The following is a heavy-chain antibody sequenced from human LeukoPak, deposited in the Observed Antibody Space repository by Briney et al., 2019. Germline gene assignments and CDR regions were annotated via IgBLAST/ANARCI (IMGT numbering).Heavy chain of an antibody. CDR3: ARDNGYSYGYSDY. CDR2: IWYDGSNK. J-gene: IGHJ4*02. V-gene: IGHV3-33*01. D-gene: IGHD5-18*01. CDR1: GFTLSSYG. Sequence: GGSLRLSCAASGFTLSSYGMHWVRQAPGKGLEWVAVIWYDGSNKYYADSVKGRFTISRDNSKNTLYLQMNSLRAEDTAVYYCARDNGYSYGYSDYWGQGTLVTVSS.